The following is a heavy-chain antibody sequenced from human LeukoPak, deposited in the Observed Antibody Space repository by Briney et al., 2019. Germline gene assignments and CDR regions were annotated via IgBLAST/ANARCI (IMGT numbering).Heavy chain of an antibody. J-gene: IGHJ4*02. CDR2: IYHSGST. D-gene: IGHD5-12*01. Sequence: SETLSLTCTVSGYSISSGYYWGWIRQPPGKGLEWIGSIYHSGSTYYNPSLKSRVTISVDTSKNQFSLKLSSVTAADTAVYYCARVAGYLSYDYWGQGTLVTVSS. CDR3: ARVAGYLSYDY. V-gene: IGHV4-38-2*02. CDR1: GYSISSGYY.